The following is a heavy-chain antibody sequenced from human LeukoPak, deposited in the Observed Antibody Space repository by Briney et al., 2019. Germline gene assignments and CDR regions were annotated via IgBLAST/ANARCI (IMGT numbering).Heavy chain of an antibody. D-gene: IGHD3-9*01. CDR1: GGSISSGGYY. CDR3: ARKREYYDILTGYYIGYFDY. CDR2: IYYSGST. Sequence: PSQTLSLTCTVSGGSISSGGYYWSWIRQHPGKGLEWIGYIYYSGSTYYNPSLKSRVTISVDTSKNQFSLKLSSVTAADTAVYYCARKREYYDILTGYYIGYFDYWGQGTLVTVSS. V-gene: IGHV4-31*03. J-gene: IGHJ4*02.